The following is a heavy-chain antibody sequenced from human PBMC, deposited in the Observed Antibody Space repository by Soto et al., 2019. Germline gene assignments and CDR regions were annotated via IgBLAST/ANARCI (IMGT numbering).Heavy chain of an antibody. Sequence: QVQLVESGGGVVQPGRSLRLSCAASGFTFSSYGMHWVRQAPGKGLEWVAVIWYDGSNKYYADSVKGRFTISRDSSKNTLYLQMNSLRAEDTAVYYCASVGYSSTSDAFDIWGQGTMVTVSS. D-gene: IGHD6-13*01. V-gene: IGHV3-33*01. CDR2: IWYDGSNK. J-gene: IGHJ3*02. CDR1: GFTFSSYG. CDR3: ASVGYSSTSDAFDI.